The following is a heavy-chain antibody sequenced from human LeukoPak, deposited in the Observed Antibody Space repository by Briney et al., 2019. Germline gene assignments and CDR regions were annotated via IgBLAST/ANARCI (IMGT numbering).Heavy chain of an antibody. CDR2: ISYDGRNK. D-gene: IGHD2-15*01. CDR1: GFTLSNYA. J-gene: IGHJ4*02. CDR3: AKDGGSFDY. Sequence: AGGSLRLSCAASGFTLSNYAMHWVRQAPGKGLEWVAVISYDGRNKYYADSVKGRFTISRDNSKNTLDLYMNSLRSEDTALYYCAKDGGSFDYWGQGTLVTVYS. V-gene: IGHV3-30*04.